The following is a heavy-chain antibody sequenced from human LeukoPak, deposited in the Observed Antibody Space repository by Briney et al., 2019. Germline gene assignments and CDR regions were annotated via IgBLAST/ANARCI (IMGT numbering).Heavy chain of an antibody. CDR3: AKGLVWSGYPRRMDV. D-gene: IGHD3-3*01. CDR1: GLTFISYG. Sequence: GGSLTLSCAASGLTFISYGMRWVRQAPGKGLEWVAFIRYDGSNKYYADSVKGRFTISRDNSKNTLYLQMNSLRAEDTAVYYCAKGLVWSGYPRRMDVWGKGTTVTVSS. J-gene: IGHJ6*03. CDR2: IRYDGSNK. V-gene: IGHV3-30*02.